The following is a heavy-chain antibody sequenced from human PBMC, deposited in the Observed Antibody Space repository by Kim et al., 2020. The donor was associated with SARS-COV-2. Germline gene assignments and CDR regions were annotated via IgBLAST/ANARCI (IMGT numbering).Heavy chain of an antibody. J-gene: IGHJ4*02. V-gene: IGHV1-24*01. Sequence: ASVKVSCKVSGYPLTESSMHWVRQAPGKGLAWMGGFDPEDGETKYAQKFQGRVTMTEDTSTDTAYMEMSNLRSGDTALYYCVAKHLRGLVWGQGTLATVS. CDR1: GYPLTESS. CDR2: FDPEDGET. D-gene: IGHD6-19*01. CDR3: VAKHLRGLV.